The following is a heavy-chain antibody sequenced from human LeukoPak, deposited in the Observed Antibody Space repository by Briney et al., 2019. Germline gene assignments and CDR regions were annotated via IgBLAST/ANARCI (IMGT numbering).Heavy chain of an antibody. V-gene: IGHV1-2*02. J-gene: IGHJ6*02. CDR3: ARDGRYNWNVFYYYGMDV. CDR2: LNPNSGGT. Sequence: ASVKVSCKASGYTFTGYYIHWVRQAPGQGLEWMGCLNPNSGGTNNAQKFQGRGTMTRDTSISTAYMELSRLTSDDTAVYYCARDGRYNWNVFYYYGMDVWGQGTTVTVSS. CDR1: GYTFTGYY. D-gene: IGHD1-1*01.